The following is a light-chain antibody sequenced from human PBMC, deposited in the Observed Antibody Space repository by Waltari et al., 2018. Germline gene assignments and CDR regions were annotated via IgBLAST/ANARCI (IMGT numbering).Light chain of an antibody. CDR3: ASWDDRLDAYV. CDR1: SSTVGSNV. V-gene: IGLV1-44*01. CDR2: NDF. Sequence: QSVLTQPPPASGTPGPRVITSCSGSSSTVGSNVVNWYHQIPGPAPQLLIFNDFDRPSGVPDRFSGSRSATSASLAISGLQSDDESTYYCASWDDRLDAYVFGTGTRVTVL. J-gene: IGLJ1*01.